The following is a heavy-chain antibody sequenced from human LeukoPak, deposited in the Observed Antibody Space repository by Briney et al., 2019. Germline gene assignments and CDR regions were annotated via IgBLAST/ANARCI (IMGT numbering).Heavy chain of an antibody. Sequence: PGGSLRLSCAAAGFTFDDYVMGWVRQAPGKGLEWGSYITNSGYTMYYADSVRGRFTISKDNANNSLYLHMSGLRAEDTAVYYCARSRARIAAAVYYFDYWGQGTPVTVSS. CDR3: ARSRARIAAAVYYFDY. J-gene: IGHJ4*02. CDR2: ITNSGYTM. V-gene: IGHV3-11*01. D-gene: IGHD6-13*01. CDR1: GFTFDDYV.